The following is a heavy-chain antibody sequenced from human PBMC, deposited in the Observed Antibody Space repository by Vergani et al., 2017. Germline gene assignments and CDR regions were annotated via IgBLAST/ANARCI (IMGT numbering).Heavy chain of an antibody. CDR1: GGSISSGSYY. J-gene: IGHJ4*02. Sequence: QVQLQESGPGLVKPSQTLSLTCTVSGGSISSGSYYWSWIRQPAGKGLEWIGRIYTSGRTNYNPSLKSRVTISVDTSKNQFSLKLSSVTAADTAVYYCARGSVQWFGEFYYFDYWGQGTLVTVSS. V-gene: IGHV4-61*02. D-gene: IGHD3-10*01. CDR3: ARGSVQWFGEFYYFDY. CDR2: IYTSGRT.